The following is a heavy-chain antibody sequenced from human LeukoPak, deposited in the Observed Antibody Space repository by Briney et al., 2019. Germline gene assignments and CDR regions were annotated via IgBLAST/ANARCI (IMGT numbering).Heavy chain of an antibody. D-gene: IGHD6-13*01. CDR2: IYTSGTT. CDR1: GASVRSYY. CDR3: ARDVIAAPGTSDY. Sequence: SETLSLTCTVSGASVRSYYWSWIRQPAGRGLEWIGRIYTSGTTNYNPSLKSRVTISVDTSKNQFSLKLSSVTAADTAVYYCARDVIAAPGTSDYWGQGALVTVSS. J-gene: IGHJ4*02. V-gene: IGHV4-4*07.